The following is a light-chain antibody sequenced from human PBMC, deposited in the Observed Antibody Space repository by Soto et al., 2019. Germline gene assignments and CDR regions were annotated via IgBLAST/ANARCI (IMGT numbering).Light chain of an antibody. J-gene: IGKJ3*01. Sequence: DIVMTQSPDSLAVSLGERATINCKSSQSVLYSSNNKNYLAWYQQKPGQPPKLLIYWASTRESGVPDRFSDSGSATDFHLTIRSLQAEDVAVYYCQQYYSTPLTFGPGTKVDIK. CDR1: QSVLYSSNNKNY. V-gene: IGKV4-1*01. CDR3: QQYYSTPLT. CDR2: WAS.